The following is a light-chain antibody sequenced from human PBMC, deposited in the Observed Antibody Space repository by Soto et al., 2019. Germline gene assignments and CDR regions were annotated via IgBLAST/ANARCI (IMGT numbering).Light chain of an antibody. V-gene: IGKV3-15*01. CDR3: QQYKNWPPLT. CDR1: QSVSFH. Sequence: EIVMTQSPATLSVSPGETATLSCRASQSVSFHLAWYQQKPGQGPRLLIYGAFTRATGIPTRFSGSGSGTDFTLTISSPQSEDFAVYYCQQYKNWPPLTFGGGTKVEIK. J-gene: IGKJ4*01. CDR2: GAF.